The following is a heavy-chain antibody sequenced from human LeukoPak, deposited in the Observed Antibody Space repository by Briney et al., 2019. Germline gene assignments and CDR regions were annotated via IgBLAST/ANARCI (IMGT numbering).Heavy chain of an antibody. CDR3: ARHTLRYYYGSGAQIDY. Sequence: PSETLSLTCTVSGYSISSGYYWGWIRQPPGKGLEWIGSIYHSGSTYYNPSLKSRVTISVDTSKNQFSLKLSSVTAADTAVYYCARHTLRYYYGSGAQIDYWGQGTLVTVSS. J-gene: IGHJ4*02. CDR2: IYHSGST. V-gene: IGHV4-38-2*02. D-gene: IGHD3-10*01. CDR1: GYSISSGYY.